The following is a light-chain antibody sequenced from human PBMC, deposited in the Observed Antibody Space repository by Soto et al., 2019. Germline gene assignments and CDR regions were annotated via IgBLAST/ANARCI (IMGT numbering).Light chain of an antibody. J-gene: IGLJ1*01. CDR3: QSYDSSLSGYV. V-gene: IGLV1-40*01. Sequence: SVLTQPPSVSGAPGQRVTISFTGSSSNIGAGYDVHWYQQLPGTAPKLLIYGNSNRPSGVPDRFSGSKSGTSASLAITGLQAEDEADYYCQSYDSSLSGYVFGTGTKVTVL. CDR2: GNS. CDR1: SSNIGAGYD.